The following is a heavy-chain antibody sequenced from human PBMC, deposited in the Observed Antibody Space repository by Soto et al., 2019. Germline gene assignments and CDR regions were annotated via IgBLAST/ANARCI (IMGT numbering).Heavy chain of an antibody. CDR2: ISSSSSYI. V-gene: IGHV3-21*01. Sequence: PVGSLRLSCAASGFTFSSYSMNWVRQAPGKGLEWVSSISSSSSYIYYADSVKGRFTISRDNAKNSLYLQMNSLRAEDTAVYYCARALSSNPLRYYFDYWGQGTLVTVSS. CDR1: GFTFSSYS. CDR3: ARALSSNPLRYYFDY. J-gene: IGHJ4*02.